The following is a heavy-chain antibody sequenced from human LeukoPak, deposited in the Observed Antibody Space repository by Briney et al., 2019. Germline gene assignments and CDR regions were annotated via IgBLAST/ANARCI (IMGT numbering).Heavy chain of an antibody. CDR3: ARDAYYYDSSGKSLWFDP. D-gene: IGHD3-22*01. J-gene: IGHJ5*02. CDR2: IYYSGST. V-gene: IGHV4-31*03. Sequence: PSETLPLTCTVSGGSISSGGYYWSWIRQHPGKGLEWIGYIYYSGSTYSTPYVKVRVTISVDTSKNQFSLKLSSVTAADTAVYYCARDAYYYDSSGKSLWFDPWGQGTLVTVSS. CDR1: GGSISSGGYY.